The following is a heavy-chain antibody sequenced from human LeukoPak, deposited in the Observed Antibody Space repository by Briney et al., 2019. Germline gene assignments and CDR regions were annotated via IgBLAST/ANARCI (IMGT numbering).Heavy chain of an antibody. CDR1: GGSFSGYY. J-gene: IGHJ5*02. CDR2: INHSGST. Sequence: SETLSLTCAVYGGSFSGYYWSWIRQPPGKGLEWIGEINHSGSTNYNPSLKSRVTISVDTSKNQFSLKLSSVTAADTAVYYCAALRITMAKWFDPWGQGTLVTVSS. D-gene: IGHD3-10*01. CDR3: AALRITMAKWFDP. V-gene: IGHV4-34*01.